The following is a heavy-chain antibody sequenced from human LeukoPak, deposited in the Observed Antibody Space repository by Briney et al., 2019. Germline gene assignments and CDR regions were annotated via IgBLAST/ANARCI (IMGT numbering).Heavy chain of an antibody. D-gene: IGHD4-17*01. CDR3: ARVYGDYGRVDYYYYYYMDV. J-gene: IGHJ6*03. Sequence: ASVKVSCKASGYTFTGYYMHWVRQAPGQGLEWMGWINPNSGGTNYAQKSQGRVTMTRDTSIGTAYMELSRLRSDDTAVYYCARVYGDYGRVDYYYYYYMDVWGKGTTVTISS. CDR2: INPNSGGT. CDR1: GYTFTGYY. V-gene: IGHV1-2*02.